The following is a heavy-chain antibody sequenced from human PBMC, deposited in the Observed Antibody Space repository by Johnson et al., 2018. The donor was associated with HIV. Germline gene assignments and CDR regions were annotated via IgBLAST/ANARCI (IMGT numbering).Heavy chain of an antibody. V-gene: IGHV3-30*18. CDR3: AKDRGGYYDSSGYGAFDI. CDR2: ISYDGSNK. Sequence: QMQLVESGGGVVQPGRSLRLSCAASGFTFSSYGMHWVRQAPGKGLEWVAVISYDGSNKYYADSVKGRFTISRDNSKNTLYLQMNSLRAEDTAVYYCAKDRGGYYDSSGYGAFDIWGQGTMVT. J-gene: IGHJ3*02. D-gene: IGHD3-22*01. CDR1: GFTFSSYG.